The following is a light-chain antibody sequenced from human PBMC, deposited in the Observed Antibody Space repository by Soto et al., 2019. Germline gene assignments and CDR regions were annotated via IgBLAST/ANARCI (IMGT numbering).Light chain of an antibody. CDR1: QSVNNNY. Sequence: EIVLTQSPGTLSLSPGERATLSCRASQSVNNNYLAWYQQKPGQAPRLLIYGASSRATGIPDRFSGSGSGTEFTLTISRLEPEDFAVYSCQQYGSSKFTFGQGTKLEIK. J-gene: IGKJ2*01. CDR2: GAS. CDR3: QQYGSSKFT. V-gene: IGKV3-20*01.